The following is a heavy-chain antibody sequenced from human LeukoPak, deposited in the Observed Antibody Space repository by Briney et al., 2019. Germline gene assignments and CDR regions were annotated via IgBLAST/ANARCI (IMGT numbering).Heavy chain of an antibody. CDR2: INHSGST. V-gene: IGHV4-34*01. CDR3: ARVPGQWLAKIFDY. Sequence: PSETLSLTCAVYGGSFSAYYWTWIRQPPRKGTEWIGEINHSGSTNYNPSLKSRVTISVDTSKNQFSLKLSSVTAADTAVYYCARVPGQWLAKIFDYWGQGTLVTVSS. D-gene: IGHD6-19*01. CDR1: GGSFSAYY. J-gene: IGHJ4*02.